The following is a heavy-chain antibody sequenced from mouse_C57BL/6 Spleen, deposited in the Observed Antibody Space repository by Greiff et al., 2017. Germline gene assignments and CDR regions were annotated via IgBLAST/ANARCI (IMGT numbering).Heavy chain of an antibody. CDR2: INPSASYT. V-gene: IGHV1-50*01. Sequence: VQLQQPGAELVKPGASVKLSCKASGYTFTSYWMQWVKQRPGQGLEWIGEINPSASYTNYNQKFKGKATLTVDTSSSTAYMQLSSLTSEDSAVDYYARSSYWGQGTLVTVSA. CDR1: GYTFTSYW. CDR3: ARSSY. J-gene: IGHJ3*01.